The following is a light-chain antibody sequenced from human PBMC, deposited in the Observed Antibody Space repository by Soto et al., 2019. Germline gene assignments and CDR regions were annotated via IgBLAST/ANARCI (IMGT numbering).Light chain of an antibody. J-gene: IGKJ2*01. CDR1: QTIDNT. CDR3: QHYNYWPYT. V-gene: IGKV3-15*01. CDR2: DAS. Sequence: EIVMTQSPATLSLSPGERATLSCRASQTIDNTLAWYQRKPGQAPRRLIYDASTRATGVPARFSGSGSGTDFTLTISSLQSEDFAVYYCQHYNYWPYTFGQGTKVEIK.